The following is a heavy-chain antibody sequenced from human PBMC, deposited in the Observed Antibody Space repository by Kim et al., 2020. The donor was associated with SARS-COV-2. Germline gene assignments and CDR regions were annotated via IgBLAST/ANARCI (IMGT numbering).Heavy chain of an antibody. J-gene: IGHJ5*02. CDR3: AGEAHSVGMFDP. CDR2: IYYSGST. D-gene: IGHD3-10*01. Sequence: SETLSLTCTVSGGSISSSIYYWGWIRQPPGRGLEWIGSIYYSGSTYYNPSLKSRVTISVDTSKNQFSLKLRSVTAADTAVYYFAGEAHSVGMFDPWGQGT. CDR1: GGSISSSIYY. V-gene: IGHV4-39*01.